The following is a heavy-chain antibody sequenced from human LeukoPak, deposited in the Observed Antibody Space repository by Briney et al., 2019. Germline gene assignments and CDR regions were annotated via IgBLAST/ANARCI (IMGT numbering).Heavy chain of an antibody. CDR3: ARGGYGGNFYWYFDL. J-gene: IGHJ2*01. V-gene: IGHV4-59*11. CDR1: FDSLSSQY. Sequence: SETVSLTCPFSFDSLSSQYWSWIRQHPGKGLEWLGYIFYSGTTNYNPSLKSRVTLSIDTSKKEFSLTLTSVTAADTAVYYCARGGYGGNFYWYFDLWGRGTLVTVSS. D-gene: IGHD4-23*01. CDR2: IFYSGTT.